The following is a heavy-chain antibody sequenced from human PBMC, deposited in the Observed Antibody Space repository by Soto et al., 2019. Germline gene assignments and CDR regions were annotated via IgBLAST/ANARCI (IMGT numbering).Heavy chain of an antibody. CDR1: GGSVSSGTYY. Sequence: SETLSLTCTVSGGSVSSGTYYWSWIRQPPGKGLEWIGYIYYSGNTNYNPSLKSRVTISVDTSKHQFSLKLSFVTAADTAVHYWARGGRHYDSRGYGSSGYWGQGTLVTVSS. D-gene: IGHD3-22*01. J-gene: IGHJ4*02. V-gene: IGHV4-61*01. CDR2: IYYSGNT. CDR3: ARGGRHYDSRGYGSSGY.